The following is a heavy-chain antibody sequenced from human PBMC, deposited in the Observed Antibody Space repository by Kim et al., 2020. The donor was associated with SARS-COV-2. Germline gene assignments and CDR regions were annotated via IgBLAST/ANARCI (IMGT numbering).Heavy chain of an antibody. CDR2: IFYSGST. CDR3: AGDYGDANDAFDI. V-gene: IGHV4-59*08. D-gene: IGHD4-17*01. CDR1: GGSISSYY. Sequence: SETLSLTCTVSGGSISSYYWSWIRQPPGKGLEWIGYIFYSGSTNYNPSLKSRVTISVDTSKNQFSLNLSSVTAADTAVYYCAGDYGDANDAFDIWGQGTMVTVSS. J-gene: IGHJ3*02.